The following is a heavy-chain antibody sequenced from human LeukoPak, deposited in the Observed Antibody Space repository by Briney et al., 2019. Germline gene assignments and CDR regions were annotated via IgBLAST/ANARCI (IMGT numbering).Heavy chain of an antibody. D-gene: IGHD3-3*01. CDR1: GYTFTGYY. CDR2: INPSGGST. V-gene: IGHV1-46*03. J-gene: IGHJ3*02. CDR3: ARGGYDFWSGYSKDAFDI. Sequence: ASVKVSCKASGYTFTGYYMHWVRQAPGQGLEWMGIINPSGGSTSYAQKFQGRVTMTRDTSTSTVYMELSSLRSEDTAVYYCARGGYDFWSGYSKDAFDIWGQGTMVTVSS.